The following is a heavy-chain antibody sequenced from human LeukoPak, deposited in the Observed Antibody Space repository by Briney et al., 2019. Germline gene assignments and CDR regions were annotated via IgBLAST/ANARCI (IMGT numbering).Heavy chain of an antibody. CDR2: INWNGGST. CDR1: GFTFDDYG. J-gene: IGHJ4*02. Sequence: PGGSLRLSCAASGFTFDDYGMSWVRQAPGKGLEWASGINWNGGSTGYADSVKGRFTISRDNAKNSLYLQMNSLRAEDTALYYCARAGRYYDFWSGYYHKNFDYWGQGTLVTVSS. CDR3: ARAGRYYDFWSGYYHKNFDY. V-gene: IGHV3-20*04. D-gene: IGHD3-3*01.